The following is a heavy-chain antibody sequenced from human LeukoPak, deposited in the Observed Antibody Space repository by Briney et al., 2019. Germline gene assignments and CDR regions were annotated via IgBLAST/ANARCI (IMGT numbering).Heavy chain of an antibody. CDR3: ARGRGELLPPRIHFDY. CDR2: ISGSGGST. D-gene: IGHD1-26*01. CDR1: GFTFSIYA. Sequence: GGSLRLSCAASGFTFSIYAMSWVRQAPGKGLEWVSAISGSGGSTYYADSVKGRFTISRDNSKNTLYLQMNSLRAEDTAVYYCARGRGELLPPRIHFDYWGQGTLVTVSS. J-gene: IGHJ4*02. V-gene: IGHV3-23*01.